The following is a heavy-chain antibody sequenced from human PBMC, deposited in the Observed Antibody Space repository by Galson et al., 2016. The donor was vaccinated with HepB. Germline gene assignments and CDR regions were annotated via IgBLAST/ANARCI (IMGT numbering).Heavy chain of an antibody. CDR3: VTGDSFWPSGSKEH. V-gene: IGHV4-31*03. CDR2: IFYSGST. Sequence: TLSLTCSVSGASISRGAYYWTWIRQHPGKGLEWIGNIFYSGSTLYNPSPTSRLNISVDTSKNQFSLNVSSVTAADTAVYYCVTGDSFWPSGSKEHWGQGLLATVSS. D-gene: IGHD3-10*01. J-gene: IGHJ4*02. CDR1: GASISRGAYY.